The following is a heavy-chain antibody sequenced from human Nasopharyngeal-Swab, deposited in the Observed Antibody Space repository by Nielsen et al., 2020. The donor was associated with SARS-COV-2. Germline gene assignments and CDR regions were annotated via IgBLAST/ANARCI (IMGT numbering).Heavy chain of an antibody. V-gene: IGHV4-61*08. CDR3: ARGAPSSYWFDP. Sequence: SETLSLTCTVSGGSINSGGYYWTWIRQPPGKELEWIGEFTYGGSSNYNPSLKSRVTMSLDTSKNQFSLELSSVTAADTAVYYCARGAPSSYWFDPWGQGTLVTVSS. CDR2: FTYGGSS. D-gene: IGHD3-16*01. J-gene: IGHJ5*02. CDR1: GGSINSGGYY.